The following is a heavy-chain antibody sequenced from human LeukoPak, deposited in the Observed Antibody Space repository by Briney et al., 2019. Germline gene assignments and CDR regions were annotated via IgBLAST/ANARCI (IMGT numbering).Heavy chain of an antibody. V-gene: IGHV1-69*05. Sequence: SVKVSCKASGGTFSSYAISWVRQAPGQGLDWMGRIIHIYGPANYAQNFQGRVTITTDESTSTAYMELSSLRSEDTAVYYCARDPGTGDAFDIWGQGTMVTVSS. CDR1: GGTFSSYA. J-gene: IGHJ3*02. D-gene: IGHD7-27*01. CDR2: IIHIYGPA. CDR3: ARDPGTGDAFDI.